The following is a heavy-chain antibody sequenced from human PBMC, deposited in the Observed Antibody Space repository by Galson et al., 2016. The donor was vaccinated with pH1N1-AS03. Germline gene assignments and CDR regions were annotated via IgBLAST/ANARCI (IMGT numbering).Heavy chain of an antibody. CDR2: IQTTGNT. V-gene: IGHV4-4*09. J-gene: IGHJ2*01. CDR1: GDSTFDYY. D-gene: IGHD3-3*01. CDR3: ARDPPLEIGWYFDL. Sequence: SETLSLTGTVSGDSTFDYYWNWTRQPPGKGLEWIGYIQTTGNTKYNPSLKSRVTMSIDTSKNQFSLHLMSVTAADTALYYCARDPPLEIGWYFDLWGRGTLVTVSS.